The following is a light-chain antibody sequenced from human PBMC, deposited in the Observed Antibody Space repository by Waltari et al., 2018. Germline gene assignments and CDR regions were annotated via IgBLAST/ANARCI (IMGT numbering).Light chain of an antibody. CDR3: QHHDNLPFT. Sequence: DIQMTQSPSSLSASVGDRVTITCQASHDISNYLNWYQQKPGKAPKLLIYDASNLETGVPSRFSGSGSGTDFTFTISSLQPEDIATYFCQHHDNLPFTFGPGTKVDIK. J-gene: IGKJ3*01. CDR1: HDISNY. CDR2: DAS. V-gene: IGKV1-33*01.